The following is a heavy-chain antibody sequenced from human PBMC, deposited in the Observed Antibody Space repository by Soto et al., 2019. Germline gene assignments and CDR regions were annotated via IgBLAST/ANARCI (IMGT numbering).Heavy chain of an antibody. CDR1: GFTFSSYS. Sequence: GGSLRLSCAASGFTFSSYSMNWVRQAPGKGLEWVSYISSSSSTIYYADSVKGRFTISRDNAKNSLYLQMNSLRDEDTAVYYCASLEPLWFGELLGSDWFDPWGQGTLVTVSS. D-gene: IGHD3-10*01. V-gene: IGHV3-48*02. CDR3: ASLEPLWFGELLGSDWFDP. J-gene: IGHJ5*02. CDR2: ISSSSSTI.